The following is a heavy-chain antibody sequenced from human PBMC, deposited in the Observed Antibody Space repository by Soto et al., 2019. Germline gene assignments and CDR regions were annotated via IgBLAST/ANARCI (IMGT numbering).Heavy chain of an antibody. CDR3: ASLNSAWYDAFDI. Sequence: QVQLVESGGGLVKPGGSLRLSCAASGFTCSDYYMSWIRQAPGKGLEWLSYISASGNTIHYADSVKGRFTISRDNAKNSLYLQMNSLRAGDTAVYYCASLNSAWYDAFDIWGQGTIVPVSS. D-gene: IGHD6-19*01. CDR2: ISASGNTI. CDR1: GFTCSDYY. J-gene: IGHJ3*02. V-gene: IGHV3-11*01.